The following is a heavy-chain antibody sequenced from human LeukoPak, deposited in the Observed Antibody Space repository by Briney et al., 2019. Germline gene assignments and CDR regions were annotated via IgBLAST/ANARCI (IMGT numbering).Heavy chain of an antibody. D-gene: IGHD2-15*01. Sequence: GGSLRLSCMVSGISLSNYAMTWVRQAPGKGLEWISYINARGGSTTYADFVKGRFTISRNTSFNTPYMQMNNLSGEDTAVYFCAKRGVVIRGILVVGYHEEAYHYDFWGQGILVTVSS. CDR2: INARGGST. CDR1: GISLSNYA. CDR3: AKRGVVIRGILVVGYHEEAYHYDF. V-gene: IGHV3-23*01. J-gene: IGHJ4*02.